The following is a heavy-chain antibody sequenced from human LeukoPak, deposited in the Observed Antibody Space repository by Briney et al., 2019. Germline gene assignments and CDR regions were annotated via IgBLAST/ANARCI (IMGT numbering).Heavy chain of an antibody. CDR1: GFTFSTYW. J-gene: IGHJ4*02. CDR3: ARVQAVVTPAIGY. CDR2: IKQDGSEK. D-gene: IGHD4-23*01. Sequence: GGSLRLSCAASGFTFSTYWMSWVRQAPRKGLEWVANIKQDGSEKYYVDSVKGRFTISRDNAKNSLYLQMNSLRAEDTAVYYCARVQAVVTPAIGYWGQGTLVTVSS. V-gene: IGHV3-7*03.